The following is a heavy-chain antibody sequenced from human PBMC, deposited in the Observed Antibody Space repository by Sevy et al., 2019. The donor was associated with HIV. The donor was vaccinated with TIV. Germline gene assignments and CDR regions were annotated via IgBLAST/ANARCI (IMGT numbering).Heavy chain of an antibody. CDR3: AKDQATYYCDSSDDYPGDY. J-gene: IGHJ4*02. D-gene: IGHD3-22*01. CDR2: ISYDGSNK. Sequence: GGSLRLSCAASGFTFSSYGMHWVRQAPGKGLEWVAVISYDGSNKYYADSVKGRFTISRDNSKNTLYLQMNSLRAEDTAVYYCAKDQATYYCDSSDDYPGDYWGQGTLVTVSS. CDR1: GFTFSSYG. V-gene: IGHV3-30*18.